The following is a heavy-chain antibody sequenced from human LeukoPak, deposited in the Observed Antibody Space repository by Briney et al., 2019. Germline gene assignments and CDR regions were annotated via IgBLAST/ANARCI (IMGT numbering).Heavy chain of an antibody. CDR3: AREGGPYRPLDY. V-gene: IGHV4-4*02. CDR2: VNLQGST. J-gene: IGHJ4*02. CDR1: GGFITQTNY. Sequence: PSGTLSLTCGVSGGFITQTNYWIWVRQPPGKGLEWIGEVNLQGSTNYNPSLMGRVAISVDKSENHVSLHLTSVTAADTAVYYCAREGGPYRPLDYSGQGTLVTVSS.